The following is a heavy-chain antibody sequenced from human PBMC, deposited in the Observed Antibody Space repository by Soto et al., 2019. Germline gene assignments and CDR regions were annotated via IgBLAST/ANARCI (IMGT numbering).Heavy chain of an antibody. CDR2: INSDGST. CDR1: GFLVNSAY. D-gene: IGHD5-18*01. CDR3: ARSGYSFAWGY. Sequence: EVQLVESGGGLIPPGGSLRLSCAASGFLVNSAYMTWVRQAPGKGLEWLSMINSDGSTLYAESVKGRSTISRDNSKNRLELQMNRLRAEDTAMYYCARSGYSFAWGYWGQGTLVIVTS. J-gene: IGHJ4*02. V-gene: IGHV3-53*01.